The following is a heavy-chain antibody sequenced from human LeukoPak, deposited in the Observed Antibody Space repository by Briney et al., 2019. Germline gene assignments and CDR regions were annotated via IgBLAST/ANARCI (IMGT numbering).Heavy chain of an antibody. CDR3: TTALRYFDWLSIDY. V-gene: IGHV3-15*01. Sequence: PGGSLRLSCAASGFTFSNAWMSWVRQAPGKGLEWVGRIKSKTDGGTTDYAAPVKGRFTIPRDDSKNTLYLQMNSLKTEDTAVYYCTTALRYFDWLSIDYWGQGTLVTVSS. CDR2: IKSKTDGGTT. D-gene: IGHD3-9*01. CDR1: GFTFSNAW. J-gene: IGHJ4*02.